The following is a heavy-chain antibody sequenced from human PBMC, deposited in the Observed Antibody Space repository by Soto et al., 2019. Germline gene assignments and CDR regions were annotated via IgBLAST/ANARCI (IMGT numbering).Heavy chain of an antibody. Sequence: PSETLSLTCTVSGGSISNYWSWIRQPPGKGLEWIGYIYYSGSTNYNPSLKSRVTISVDTSKNQFSLKLSSVTAADTAVYYCARRYGHSFDYWGQGTLVTVSS. J-gene: IGHJ4*02. V-gene: IGHV4-59*08. D-gene: IGHD1-1*01. CDR1: GGSISNY. CDR3: ARRYGHSFDY. CDR2: IYYSGST.